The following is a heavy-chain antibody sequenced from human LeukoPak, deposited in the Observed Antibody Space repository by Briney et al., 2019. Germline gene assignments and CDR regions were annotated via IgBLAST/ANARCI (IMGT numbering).Heavy chain of an antibody. J-gene: IGHJ6*02. CDR1: GGSISSSSHY. CDR2: IYYSGST. D-gene: IGHD2-2*01. V-gene: IGHV4-39*07. CDR3: VRDWWLGSPSLQGYFYGMDV. Sequence: PSETLSLTCTVFGGSISSSSHYWGWIRQPPGKGLDWIGSIYYSGSTYYNPSLKSRVTISIDTSKNQFSLRLSSVTAADTAVYYCVRDWWLGSPSLQGYFYGMDVWGHGTTVIVSS.